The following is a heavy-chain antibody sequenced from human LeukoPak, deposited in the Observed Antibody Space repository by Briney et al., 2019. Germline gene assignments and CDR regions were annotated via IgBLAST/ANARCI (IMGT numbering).Heavy chain of an antibody. CDR2: IYYSGSA. J-gene: IGHJ4*02. D-gene: IGHD2-2*01. CDR1: GGSVSSGNYY. V-gene: IGHV4-61*01. CDR3: ARRELSTIDY. Sequence: SETLSLTCTVSGGSVSSGNYYWSWIRQPPGKGLEWIGYIYYSGSAYYNPSLRSRVTISVDTSKNQFSLKLSSVTAADTAVYYCARRELSTIDYWGQGTLVTVSS.